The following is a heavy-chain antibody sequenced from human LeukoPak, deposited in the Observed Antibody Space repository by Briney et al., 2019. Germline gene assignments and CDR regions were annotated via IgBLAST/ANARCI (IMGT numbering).Heavy chain of an antibody. Sequence: ASVKVSCKASGYTFTGYYMHWVRQAPGQGLEWMGWINPNSGGTNYAQKFQGRVTMTRDTSISTAHMELSRLRSDDTAVYYCARDPSMVATEYYFDYWGQGTLVTVSS. CDR3: ARDPSMVATEYYFDY. J-gene: IGHJ4*02. V-gene: IGHV1-2*02. CDR1: GYTFTGYY. D-gene: IGHD5-12*01. CDR2: INPNSGGT.